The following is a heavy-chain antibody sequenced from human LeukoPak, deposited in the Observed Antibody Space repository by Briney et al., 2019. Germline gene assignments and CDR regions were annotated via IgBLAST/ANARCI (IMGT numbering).Heavy chain of an antibody. CDR3: ARLIGIAAAGIEY. V-gene: IGHV4-59*08. J-gene: IGHJ4*02. D-gene: IGHD6-13*01. CDR2: IYYSGST. CDR1: GGSISSYY. Sequence: PSETLSLTCTVSGGSISSYYWSWIRQPPGKGLEWIGYIYYSGSTNYNPSLKSRVTISVDTSKNQFSLKLSSVTAADTAVYYCARLIGIAAAGIEYWGQGTLVTVSS.